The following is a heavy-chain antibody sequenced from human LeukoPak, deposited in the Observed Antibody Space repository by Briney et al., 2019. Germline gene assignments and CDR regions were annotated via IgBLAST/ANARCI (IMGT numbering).Heavy chain of an antibody. J-gene: IGHJ3*02. D-gene: IGHD4-17*01. Sequence: GESLKISCKGSGYSFTSYWIGWVRQMPGKGLEWLGIIYPGDSYTNYSPSFQGHVTISADKSISTAYLQWSSLKASDTAMYYCARQTTVTTAEAFDIWGQGTMVTVSS. CDR2: IYPGDSYT. CDR1: GYSFTSYW. V-gene: IGHV5-51*01. CDR3: ARQTTVTTAEAFDI.